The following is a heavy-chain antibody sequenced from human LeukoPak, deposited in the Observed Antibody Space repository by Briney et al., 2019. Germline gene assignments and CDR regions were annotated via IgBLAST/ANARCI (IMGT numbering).Heavy chain of an antibody. V-gene: IGHV3-21*01. D-gene: IGHD6-19*01. Sequence: GGSLRLSCAASGFTLSSYSMNWVRQAPGKGLEWVSSISSSNTYIFYADSVKGRFTISRDNAKNSLYLQMNSLRAEDTAVYYCARGLPVVAGTPSTYWGQGTLVTVSS. CDR3: ARGLPVVAGTPSTY. CDR2: ISSSNTYI. J-gene: IGHJ4*02. CDR1: GFTLSSYS.